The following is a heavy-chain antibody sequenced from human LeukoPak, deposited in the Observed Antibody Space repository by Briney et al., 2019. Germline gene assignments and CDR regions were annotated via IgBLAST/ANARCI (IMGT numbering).Heavy chain of an antibody. Sequence: PSETLSLTCAVYGGSFSGYYWSWIRQPPGKGREWIGEINHSGSTNYNPSLKSRVTISVDTSKNQFSLKLSSVTAADTAVYYCARGRYYYGSGSLAPRYYFDYWGQGTLVTVSS. CDR2: INHSGST. CDR1: GGSFSGYY. D-gene: IGHD3-10*01. J-gene: IGHJ4*02. CDR3: ARGRYYYGSGSLAPRYYFDY. V-gene: IGHV4-34*01.